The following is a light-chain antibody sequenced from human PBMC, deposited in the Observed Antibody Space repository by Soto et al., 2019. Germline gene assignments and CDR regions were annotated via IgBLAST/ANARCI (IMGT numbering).Light chain of an antibody. V-gene: IGKV1-39*01. Sequence: DIQMTQCPSSLSDSVGDRVTSTCRASESIARHLNWYQQKPGKAPKLLIYAASSLQNGVPSRFRGGGSGTDFTLTISNLQPEDFATYYCQQSYSALSITFGQGTRLEIK. CDR3: QQSYSALSIT. J-gene: IGKJ5*01. CDR1: ESIARH. CDR2: AAS.